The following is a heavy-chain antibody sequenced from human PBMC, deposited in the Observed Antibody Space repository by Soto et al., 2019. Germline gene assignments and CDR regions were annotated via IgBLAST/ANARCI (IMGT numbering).Heavy chain of an antibody. CDR2: INPSGGST. CDR3: AREQPTALGAFDI. Sequence: ASVKVSCKASGYAFSSYYMNWVRQAPGQGLEWMRIINPSGGSTNYAQKFQGRVTMTRDTSTSTVYMELSSLTSEDTALYYCAREQPTALGAFDIWGQGTMVTVSS. D-gene: IGHD2-2*01. J-gene: IGHJ3*02. V-gene: IGHV1-46*01. CDR1: GYAFSSYY.